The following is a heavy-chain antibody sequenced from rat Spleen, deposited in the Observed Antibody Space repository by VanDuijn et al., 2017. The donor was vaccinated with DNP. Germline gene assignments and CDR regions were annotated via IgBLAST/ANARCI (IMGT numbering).Heavy chain of an antibody. CDR3: ARNYDHYGYFDY. J-gene: IGHJ2*01. CDR2: MQTGGNT. V-gene: IGHV2-27*01. CDR1: GFSLTSFH. Sequence: QVQLKESGPGLVQPSQTLSLTCTVSGFSLTSFHVHWIRQPPGTGLEWRGRMQTGGNTDYSSALKSRLSINSDTSKSQVFLQMNSLQTEDTAMYFCARNYDHYGYFDYWGQGVMVTVSS. D-gene: IGHD1-3*01.